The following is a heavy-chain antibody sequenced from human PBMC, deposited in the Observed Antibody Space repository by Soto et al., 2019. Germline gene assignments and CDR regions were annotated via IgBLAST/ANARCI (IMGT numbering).Heavy chain of an antibody. V-gene: IGHV4-4*02. Sequence: QVQLQESGPGLVKPSGTLSLTCAGSGGSISSSNWCSWVRQPPGKGLEWSGEIYHSGSTNYNPSLKSRVTISVERSKNQFSRKLGSVTAADTAVYYCASVRGGYYYAMDVWGQETTVTVSS. CDR1: GGSISSSNW. J-gene: IGHJ6*02. CDR2: IYHSGST. CDR3: ASVRGGYYYAMDV. D-gene: IGHD3-10*02.